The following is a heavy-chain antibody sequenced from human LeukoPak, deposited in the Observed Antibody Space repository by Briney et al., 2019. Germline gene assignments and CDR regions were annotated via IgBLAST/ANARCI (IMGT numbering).Heavy chain of an antibody. CDR3: ARAHENGELLIDY. V-gene: IGHV1-2*02. CDR1: GYTFTGYY. J-gene: IGHJ4*02. CDR2: IIPYSGGT. D-gene: IGHD4-17*01. Sequence: GSVKVSCKASGYTFTGYYMHWVRQAPGQGLEWMGWIIPYSGGTNIEQKFHGRVTMTRDTSISRAYMELSRLRSDETAVYYCARAHENGELLIDYWGKGTLVTFST.